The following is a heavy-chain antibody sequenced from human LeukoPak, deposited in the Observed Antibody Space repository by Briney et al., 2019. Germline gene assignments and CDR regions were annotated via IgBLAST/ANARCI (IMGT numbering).Heavy chain of an antibody. CDR3: ARGITTHDY. Sequence: GGSLRLSCAASGFTFSSYVMTWVRQAPGKGLEWVSAIIGSGGSTYYVDSVKGRFTISRDNSKNTLYLQMNSLRAEDTAIYYCARGITTHDYWGQGTLVTVSS. D-gene: IGHD3-16*01. J-gene: IGHJ4*02. CDR2: IIGSGGST. V-gene: IGHV3-23*01. CDR1: GFTFSSYV.